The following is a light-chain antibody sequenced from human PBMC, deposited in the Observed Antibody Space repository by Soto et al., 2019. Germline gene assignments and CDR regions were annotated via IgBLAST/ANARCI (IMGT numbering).Light chain of an antibody. J-gene: IGKJ1*01. CDR1: QSISSY. CDR3: QQRYSTPWT. Sequence: DIQMTQSPSSLSASVGDRVTITCRGSQSISSYLNWYQQKPGKAPKLLIYAASSLQSGVPSRFSVSGSGTDFTLTISSLQPEDFATYYCQQRYSTPWTFGQGTKVEIK. V-gene: IGKV1-39*01. CDR2: AAS.